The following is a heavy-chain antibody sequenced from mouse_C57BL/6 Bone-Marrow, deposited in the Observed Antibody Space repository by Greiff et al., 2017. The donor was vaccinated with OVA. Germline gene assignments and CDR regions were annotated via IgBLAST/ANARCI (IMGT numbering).Heavy chain of an antibody. CDR1: GYTFTGYW. J-gene: IGHJ4*01. CDR3: ASEGDYDGGGYAMDY. CDR2: ILPGSGST. V-gene: IGHV1-9*01. D-gene: IGHD2-4*01. Sequence: QVQLQQSGAELMKPGASVKLSCKATGYTFTGYWIEWVKQRPGHGLEWIGEILPGSGSTNYNEKFKGKATFTADTSSNTAYMQLSSLTTEDSAIYYSASEGDYDGGGYAMDYWCQGNAVTVSS.